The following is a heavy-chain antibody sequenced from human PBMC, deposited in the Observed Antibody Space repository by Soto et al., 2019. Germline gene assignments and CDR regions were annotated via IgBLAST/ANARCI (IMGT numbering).Heavy chain of an antibody. D-gene: IGHD6-19*01. J-gene: IGHJ4*02. CDR1: GYTFTSYG. CDR2: ISAYNGNT. V-gene: IGHV1-18*01. CDR3: ARDRGSGWYPPLSYIDY. Sequence: ASVKVSCKASGYTFTSYGISWVRQAPGQGLEWMGWISAYNGNTNYAQKLQGRATMTTDTSTSTAYMELRSLRSDETAVYYCARDRGSGWYPPLSYIDYWGQGTLVTVSS.